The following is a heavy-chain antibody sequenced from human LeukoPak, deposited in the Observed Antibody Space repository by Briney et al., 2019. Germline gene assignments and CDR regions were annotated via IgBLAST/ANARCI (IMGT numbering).Heavy chain of an antibody. CDR1: GGSFSGYY. Sequence: PSETLSLTCAVYGGSFSGYYWSWIRQPPGKGLEWIGGINHSGSTNYNPSLKSRVTISVDTSKNQFSLKLSSVTAADTAVYYCARPKSRGYSYGLKAFDIWGQGTMVTVSS. J-gene: IGHJ3*02. D-gene: IGHD5-18*01. CDR2: INHSGST. CDR3: ARPKSRGYSYGLKAFDI. V-gene: IGHV4-34*01.